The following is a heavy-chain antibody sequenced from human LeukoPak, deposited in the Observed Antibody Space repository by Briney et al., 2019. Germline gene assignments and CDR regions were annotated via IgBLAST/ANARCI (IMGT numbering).Heavy chain of an antibody. D-gene: IGHD3-3*01. CDR2: IYHSGST. J-gene: IGHJ4*02. CDR1: GGSISSGGYS. Sequence: PSQTLSLTCAVSGGSISSGGYSWSWIRQPPGKGLEWIGYIYHSGSTYYNPSLKSRVTISVDRSKNQFSLKLSSVTAADTAVYYCARGNLHFWSGYYLDYWGQGTLVTFAS. V-gene: IGHV4-30-2*01. CDR3: ARGNLHFWSGYYLDY.